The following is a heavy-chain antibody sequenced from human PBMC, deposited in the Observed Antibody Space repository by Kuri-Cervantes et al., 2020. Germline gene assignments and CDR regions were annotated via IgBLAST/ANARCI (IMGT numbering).Heavy chain of an antibody. CDR1: GGSISSYY. CDR3: ARKLHHWYFDL. V-gene: IGHV4-34*01. Sequence: GSLRLSCTVSGGSISSYYWSWIRQPPGKGLEWIGEINHSGSTNYNPSLKSRVTISVDTSKNQFSLKLSSVTAADTAVYYCARKLHHWYFDLWGRGTLVTVSS. D-gene: IGHD1-26*01. CDR2: INHSGST. J-gene: IGHJ2*01.